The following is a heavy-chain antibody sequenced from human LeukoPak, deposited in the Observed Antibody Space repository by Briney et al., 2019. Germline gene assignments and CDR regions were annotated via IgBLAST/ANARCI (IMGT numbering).Heavy chain of an antibody. CDR1: GGSISPYY. V-gene: IGHV4-59*12. Sequence: SETLSLTCTVSGGSISPYYWSWLRQPPGKGLEWIGFIHYSGSTHYKSSLKSRVTISVDTSKNQFSLRLSSVTAADTAVYYCAREGRYYDSSGYYLYSFDYWGQGTLVTVSS. D-gene: IGHD3-22*01. J-gene: IGHJ4*02. CDR3: AREGRYYDSSGYYLYSFDY. CDR2: IHYSGST.